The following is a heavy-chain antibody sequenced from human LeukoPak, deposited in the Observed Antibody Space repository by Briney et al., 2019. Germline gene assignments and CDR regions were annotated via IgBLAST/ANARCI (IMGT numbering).Heavy chain of an antibody. CDR3: AIGSPFDF. CDR1: GFTFDDYA. V-gene: IGHV3-9*01. Sequence: GRSLRLSCAASGFTFDDYAMHWVRQAPGKGLEWVSGISWNSGSIGYADSVKGRFTISRDNAKNSLYLQMNSLRAEDTALYYCAIGSPFDFWGQGTLVTVSS. J-gene: IGHJ4*02. CDR2: ISWNSGSI. D-gene: IGHD6-6*01.